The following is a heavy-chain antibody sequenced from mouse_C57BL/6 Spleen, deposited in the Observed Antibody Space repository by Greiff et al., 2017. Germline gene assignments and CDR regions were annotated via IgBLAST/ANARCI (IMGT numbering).Heavy chain of an antibody. Sequence: QVQLQQSGPELVKPGASVKISCKASGYAFSSSWMNWVKQRPGKGLEWIGRIYPGDGDTNYNGKFKGKATLTADKSSSTAYMQLSSLTSEDSAVYFCARRGKLGYAMDYWGQGTSVTVSS. V-gene: IGHV1-82*01. J-gene: IGHJ4*01. CDR1: GYAFSSSW. CDR3: ARRGKLGYAMDY. CDR2: IYPGDGDT.